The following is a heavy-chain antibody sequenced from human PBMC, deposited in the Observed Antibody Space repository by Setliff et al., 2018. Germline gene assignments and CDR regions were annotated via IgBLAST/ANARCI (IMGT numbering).Heavy chain of an antibody. CDR1: GGSISSYY. CDR3: RLWSHNYHDDY. D-gene: IGHD3-16*01. V-gene: IGHV4-4*07. Sequence: PSETLSLTCTVSGGSISSYYWTWIRQPAGKGLECIGRIYTSGSANYNPSLKSRVTISVDKSKNQFSLKLSSATAADTAVYYCRLWSHNYHDDYWGQGTLVTVSS. J-gene: IGHJ4*02. CDR2: IYTSGSA.